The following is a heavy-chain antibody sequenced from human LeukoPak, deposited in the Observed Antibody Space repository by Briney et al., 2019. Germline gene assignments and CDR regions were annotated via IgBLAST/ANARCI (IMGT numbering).Heavy chain of an antibody. Sequence: SETLSLTCTVSGGSISSYYWSWIRQPPGKGLGRIGYIYYSGNTIYNPSLKSRVTISIDTSKNQFSLKLSSVTAADTAVYYCARRRYNYDYWGQGTLVTVSS. J-gene: IGHJ4*02. CDR3: ARRRYNYDY. D-gene: IGHD5-18*01. CDR2: IYYSGNT. CDR1: GGSISSYY. V-gene: IGHV4-59*01.